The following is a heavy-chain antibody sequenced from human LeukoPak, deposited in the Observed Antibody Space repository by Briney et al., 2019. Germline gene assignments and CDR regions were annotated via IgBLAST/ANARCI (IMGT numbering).Heavy chain of an antibody. CDR3: ARGFRAITA. CDR1: GGSISSGSYY. CDR2: IYASGST. V-gene: IGHV4-61*02. D-gene: IGHD1-14*01. Sequence: SQTLSLTCTVSGGSISSGSYYWSWLRQPAGKGLEWIGRIYASGSTNYNPSLKSRVTISVDTSKNQFSLKLISVTAADTAVYYCARGFRAITAWGQGTLVTVSS. J-gene: IGHJ5*02.